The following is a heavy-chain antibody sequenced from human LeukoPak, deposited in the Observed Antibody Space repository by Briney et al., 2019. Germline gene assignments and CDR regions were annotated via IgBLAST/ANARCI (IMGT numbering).Heavy chain of an antibody. CDR2: IKEDGSEK. V-gene: IGHV3-7*03. D-gene: IGHD2-2*01. J-gene: IGHJ4*02. CDR1: GFTVSSNY. CDR3: ARRRRGSSNDPHYFDF. Sequence: LSGGSLRLSCAASGFTVSSNYMSWVRQAPGKGLEWVANIKEDGSEKYYMDSVRGRFSISRDNAESSLHLQMKILRAEDTAMYYCARRRRGSSNDPHYFDFWGQGTLVTVSS.